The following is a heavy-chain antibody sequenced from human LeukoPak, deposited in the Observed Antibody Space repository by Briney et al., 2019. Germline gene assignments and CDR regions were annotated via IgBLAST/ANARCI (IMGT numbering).Heavy chain of an antibody. CDR1: GGSISSYY. D-gene: IGHD5-18*01. Sequence: SETLSLTCTVSGGSISSYYWSWIRQHPGKGLEWIGYIYYSVSTNYNPSLKSQISISVDTSKNQFSLKLSSVTAADTAVYYCARTTEGGYTYNYFYYYYMDVWGKGTTVTISS. V-gene: IGHV4-59*01. CDR2: IYYSVST. CDR3: ARTTEGGYTYNYFYYYYMDV. J-gene: IGHJ6*03.